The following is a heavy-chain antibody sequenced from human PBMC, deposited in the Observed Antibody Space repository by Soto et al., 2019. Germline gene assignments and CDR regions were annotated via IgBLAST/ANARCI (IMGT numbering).Heavy chain of an antibody. V-gene: IGHV3-21*02. CDR2: ISSNSGYT. CDR3: TRGSYGAYDY. J-gene: IGHJ4*02. D-gene: IGHD4-17*01. Sequence: EVQLVESGGGLVKPGESLRLSCAASGFRFSDYSMNWVRQVPGKGLEWVSSISSNSGYTLYTDSVKGRFTISRDNAKSSLYLQLSSLRDEDTAVYYCTRGSYGAYDYWGQGTLVTVSS. CDR1: GFRFSDYS.